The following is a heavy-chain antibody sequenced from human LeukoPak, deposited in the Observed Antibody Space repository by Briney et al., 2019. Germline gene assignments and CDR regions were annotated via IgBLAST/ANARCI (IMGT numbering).Heavy chain of an antibody. CDR2: ISISGSTI. D-gene: IGHD4-17*01. CDR3: ARDTSPLGYGDYVIYYYYGMDV. CDR1: GFTLSSYE. J-gene: IGHJ6*02. V-gene: IGHV3-48*03. Sequence: PGGSLRLSCAASGFTLSSYEMNWVRQAPGKGREWVSYISISGSTIYYADSVKGRFTISRDNAKNSLYLQMNSLRAEDTAVYYCARDTSPLGYGDYVIYYYYGMDVWGQGTTVTVSS.